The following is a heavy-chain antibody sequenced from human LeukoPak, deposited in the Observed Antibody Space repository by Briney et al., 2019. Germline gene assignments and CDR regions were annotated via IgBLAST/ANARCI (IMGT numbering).Heavy chain of an antibody. CDR1: GASFSDYY. CDR3: VDY. J-gene: IGHJ4*02. D-gene: IGHD1-26*01. Sequence: PSETLSLTCAVYGASFSDYYWNWVRQPAGKGLEWIGRIYTTGTTHYSPSLKSRLTMSVDTSKNQFSLNFFCGRQGYTASYYFVDYWSQGTLVTVSS. CDR2: IYTTGTT. V-gene: IGHV4-59*10.